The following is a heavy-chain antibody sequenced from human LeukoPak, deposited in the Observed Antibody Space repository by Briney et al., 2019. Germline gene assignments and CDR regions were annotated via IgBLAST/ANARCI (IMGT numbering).Heavy chain of an antibody. V-gene: IGHV3-23*01. CDR3: AKDTQRVIGSFQH. CDR2: ISGSGGST. D-gene: IGHD3-10*01. J-gene: IGHJ1*01. CDR1: GFTFSSYA. Sequence: GGSLRLSCAASGFTFSSYAMSWVRQAPGKGLEWVSAISGSGGSTYYADSVKGRFTISKDNSKNTLYLQMNSLRAEDTAVYYCAKDTQRVIGSFQHWGQGTLVTVSS.